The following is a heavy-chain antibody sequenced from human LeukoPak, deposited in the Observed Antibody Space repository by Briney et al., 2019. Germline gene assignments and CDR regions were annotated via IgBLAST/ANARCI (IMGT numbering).Heavy chain of an antibody. CDR1: GGSISSHY. V-gene: IGHV4-59*11. Sequence: SETLSLTCTVSGGSISSHYWSWIRQPPGKGLEWIGYIYYSGSTNYNPSLKSRVTISVVTSKNQFSLKLSSVTAADTAVYYCARGRVPFDPWGQGTLVTVSS. D-gene: IGHD2-2*01. CDR3: ARGRVPFDP. J-gene: IGHJ5*02. CDR2: IYYSGST.